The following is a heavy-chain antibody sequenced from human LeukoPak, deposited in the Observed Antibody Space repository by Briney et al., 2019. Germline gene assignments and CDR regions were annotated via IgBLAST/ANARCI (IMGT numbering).Heavy chain of an antibody. V-gene: IGHV3-53*01. Sequence: GGSLRLSCAASGFTVSINYMSWVRQAPGKGLEGVSIIYSGGSTYYADSVKGRFTISRNNSKNTLYLQMNSLRAEDAAVYYCARNNYYDSSGSLDYWGQGTLVTVSS. J-gene: IGHJ4*02. D-gene: IGHD3-22*01. CDR2: IYSGGST. CDR1: GFTVSINY. CDR3: ARNNYYDSSGSLDY.